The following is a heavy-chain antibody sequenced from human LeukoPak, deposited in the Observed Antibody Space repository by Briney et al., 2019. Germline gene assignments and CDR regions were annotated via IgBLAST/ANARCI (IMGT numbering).Heavy chain of an antibody. J-gene: IGHJ5*02. V-gene: IGHV4-59*01. D-gene: IGHD3-22*01. Sequence: SETLSLTCTVSGGSISSYYWSWIRQPPGKGLEWIGYIYYSGSTNYNPSLKSRVTISVDTSKNQFSLKLSSVTAADTAVYYCARVWEVDDSSGRSWFDPWGQGTLVTVSS. CDR1: GGSISSYY. CDR3: ARVWEVDDSSGRSWFDP. CDR2: IYYSGST.